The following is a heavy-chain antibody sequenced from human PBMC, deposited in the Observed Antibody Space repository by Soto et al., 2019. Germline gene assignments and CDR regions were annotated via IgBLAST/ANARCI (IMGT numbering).Heavy chain of an antibody. CDR3: ARTYSGTYPPPYYFDE. J-gene: IGHJ4*02. Sequence: SVKVSCKASGGTFSSYAISWVRQAPGQGLEWMGGIIPIFGTANYAQKFQGRVTITADESTSTAYMELSSLRSEDTAVYYCARTYSGTYPPPYYFDEWGQGTLVTVSS. V-gene: IGHV1-69*13. CDR1: GGTFSSYA. D-gene: IGHD1-26*01. CDR2: IIPIFGTA.